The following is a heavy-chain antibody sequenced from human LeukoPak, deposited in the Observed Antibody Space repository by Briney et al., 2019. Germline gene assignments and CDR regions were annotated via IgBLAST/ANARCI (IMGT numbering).Heavy chain of an antibody. D-gene: IGHD5-18*01. Sequence: GGSLRLSCAASGFTFSSSWMNWVRQAPGKGLVWVANIKQGGSETYYVDSVKGRFTISRDNARNSLYLQMSSLRVEDTAVYYCARGGLDGWIHLWPSSHFDHWGQGTLVTVSS. CDR1: GFTFSSSW. CDR3: ARGGLDGWIHLWPSSHFDH. CDR2: IKQGGSET. J-gene: IGHJ4*02. V-gene: IGHV3-7*01.